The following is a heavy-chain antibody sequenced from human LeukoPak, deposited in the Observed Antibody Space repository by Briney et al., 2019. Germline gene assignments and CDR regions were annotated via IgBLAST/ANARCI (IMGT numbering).Heavy chain of an antibody. CDR3: AKDRCSNGVGCYYYHMDA. CDR1: RFTCSSYG. D-gene: IGHD2-8*01. CDR2: IQYDGSNE. V-gene: IGHV3-30*02. J-gene: IGHJ6*03. Sequence: PWGSLRLSCAASRFTCSSYGMHRVRQAPGKGLEWVAYIQYDGSNEQYADSVRGRFSISTDSSKNILYLQMNSLRAEDTAVYYCAKDRCSNGVGCYYYHMDAWGKGTTVTISS.